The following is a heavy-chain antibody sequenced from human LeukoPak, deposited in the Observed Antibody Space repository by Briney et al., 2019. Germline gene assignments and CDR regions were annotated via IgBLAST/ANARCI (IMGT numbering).Heavy chain of an antibody. CDR3: AREGSSWNRYFDY. CDR2: IKQDGSEK. J-gene: IGHJ4*02. D-gene: IGHD6-13*01. V-gene: IGHV3-7*01. Sequence: GGSLRLSCAASGFTFSSYWMSWVRQAPGKGLEWVANIKQDGSEKYYVDSVKGRFTISRDNAKNSLYLQMNSLRAEDTAVYYCAREGSSWNRYFDYWGQGTLVTVSS. CDR1: GFTFSSYW.